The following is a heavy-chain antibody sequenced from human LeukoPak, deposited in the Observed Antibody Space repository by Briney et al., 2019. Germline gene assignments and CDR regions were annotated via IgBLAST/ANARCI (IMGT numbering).Heavy chain of an antibody. CDR2: ISYDGGNK. Sequence: GGSLRLSCAASGFTFSSYGMHWVRQAPGKGLEWVAVISYDGGNKYYADSVKGRFTISRDNSKNTLYLQMNSLRAEDTAVYYCARDYAVTTPYYYGMDVWGQGTTVTVSS. V-gene: IGHV3-30*03. J-gene: IGHJ6*02. CDR1: GFTFSSYG. D-gene: IGHD4-17*01. CDR3: ARDYAVTTPYYYGMDV.